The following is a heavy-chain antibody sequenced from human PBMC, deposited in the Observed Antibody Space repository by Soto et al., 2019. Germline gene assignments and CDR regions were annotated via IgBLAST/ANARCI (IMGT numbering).Heavy chain of an antibody. CDR2: IYYSGST. V-gene: IGHV4-30-4*01. Sequence: QVQLQESGPGLVKPSQTLSLTCTVSGGSISSGDYYWSWIRQPPGKGLEWIGYIYYSGSTYYNPSLKSRVTISVDTSKNKCSLKLSSVTAADTAVYYCARDRGDYVWGSSRPEGAFDIWGQGTMVTVSS. CDR1: GGSISSGDYY. CDR3: ARDRGDYVWGSSRPEGAFDI. D-gene: IGHD3-16*02. J-gene: IGHJ3*02.